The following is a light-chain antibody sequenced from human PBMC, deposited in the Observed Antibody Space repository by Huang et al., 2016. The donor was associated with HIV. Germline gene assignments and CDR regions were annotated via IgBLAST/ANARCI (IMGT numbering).Light chain of an antibody. CDR3: QQRSNWLFT. CDR2: DVS. Sequence: EIVLTQSQATLSLSPGERATLSCRASPSVSGYLAWYQQKPGQAPRLLIYDVSNRATSIPARFSGSVSGSDFTLTISNLEPEDFAVYYCQQRSNWLFTFGPGTKVDIK. V-gene: IGKV3-11*01. J-gene: IGKJ3*01. CDR1: PSVSGY.